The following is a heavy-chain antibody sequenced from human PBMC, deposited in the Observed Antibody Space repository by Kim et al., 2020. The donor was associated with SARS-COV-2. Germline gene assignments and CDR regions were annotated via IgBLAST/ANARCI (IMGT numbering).Heavy chain of an antibody. Sequence: SETLSLTCAVYGGSFSGYYWSWIRQPPGKGLEWIGEINHSGSTNYNPSLKSRVTISVDTSKNQFSLKLSSVTAADTAVYYCARRPLTIFGLGYSIGMDV. J-gene: IGHJ6*01. CDR2: INHSGST. CDR1: GGSFSGYY. D-gene: IGHD3-3*01. CDR3: ARRPLTIFGLGYSIGMDV. V-gene: IGHV4-34*01.